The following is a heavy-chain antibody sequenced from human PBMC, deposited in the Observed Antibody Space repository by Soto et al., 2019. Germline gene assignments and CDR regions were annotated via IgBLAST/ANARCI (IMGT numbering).Heavy chain of an antibody. V-gene: IGHV1-2*02. CDR3: AGEDSSGAWDGMDV. J-gene: IGHJ6*02. CDR2: INPNSGGT. D-gene: IGHD3-10*01. Sequence: GASVKVSCKASGYTFTGYYMHWVRQAPGQGLEWMGWINPNSGGTNYAQKFQGRVTMTRDTSISTAYMELSRLRSDDTAVYYCAGEDSSGAWDGMDVWGQGTTVTVSS. CDR1: GYTFTGYY.